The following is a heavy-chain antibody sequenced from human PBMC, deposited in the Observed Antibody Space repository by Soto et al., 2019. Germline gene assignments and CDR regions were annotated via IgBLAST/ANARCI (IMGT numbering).Heavy chain of an antibody. CDR1: GFTFTSYA. D-gene: IGHD3-16*02. CDR3: ARDRLRLGELSLIGYFDY. V-gene: IGHV3-30*15. Sequence: QVQLVESGGSVVQPGRSLRLSCEASGFTFTSYAMHWVRQAPGKGLEWVAVISYDGINEYYADSVKGRFTISRDNSKNTLVLQMSILRVEDTAVYYGARDRLRLGELSLIGYFDYWGQGTLVTVSS. CDR2: ISYDGINE. J-gene: IGHJ4*02.